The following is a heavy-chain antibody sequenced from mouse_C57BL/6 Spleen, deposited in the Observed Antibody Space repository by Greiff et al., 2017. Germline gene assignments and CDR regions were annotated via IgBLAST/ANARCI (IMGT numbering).Heavy chain of an antibody. CDR1: GFTFSSYA. CDR2: ISSGGDYI. CDR3: TRDTKIYYGNYFDY. Sequence: EVKVEESGEGLVKPGGSLKLSCAASGFTFSSYAMSWVRQTPEKRLEWVGYISSGGDYIYYADTVKGRVTISRDNARNTLYLQMSSLKSEDTAMYYCTRDTKIYYGNYFDYWGQGTTRTVSS. J-gene: IGHJ2*01. D-gene: IGHD2-1*01. V-gene: IGHV5-9-1*02.